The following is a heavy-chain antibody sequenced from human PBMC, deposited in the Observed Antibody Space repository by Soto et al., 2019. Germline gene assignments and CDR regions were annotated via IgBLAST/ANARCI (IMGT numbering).Heavy chain of an antibody. V-gene: IGHV3-33*01. D-gene: IGHD3-3*01. CDR3: ARDLIADITIFGVVIIDPGHYYGMDV. CDR1: GFTFSSYG. CDR2: IWYDGSNK. Sequence: PGGSLRLSCAASGFTFSSYGMHWVRQAPGKGLEWVAVIWYDGSNKYYADSVKGRFTISRDNSKNTLYLQMNSLRAEDTAVYYCARDLIADITIFGVVIIDPGHYYGMDVWGQGTTVTVSS. J-gene: IGHJ6*02.